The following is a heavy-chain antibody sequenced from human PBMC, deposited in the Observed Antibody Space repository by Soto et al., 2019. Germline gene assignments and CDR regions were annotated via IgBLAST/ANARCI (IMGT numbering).Heavy chain of an antibody. CDR3: ARNLGGGPDY. Sequence: QVQLVQSGAEVKKPGASVKVSCKASGYTFTSYAIHWVRQAPGQRLEWMGWINAGNGNTKYSQKFQDRVTITRDTSATTAYMELSSLRSEDTAVYYCARNLGGGPDYWGQGTLVTVSS. CDR1: GYTFTSYA. CDR2: INAGNGNT. D-gene: IGHD2-15*01. J-gene: IGHJ4*02. V-gene: IGHV1-3*01.